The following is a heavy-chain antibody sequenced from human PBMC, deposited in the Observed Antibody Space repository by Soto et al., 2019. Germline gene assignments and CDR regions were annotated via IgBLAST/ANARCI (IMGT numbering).Heavy chain of an antibody. V-gene: IGHV3-21*01. J-gene: IGHJ4*02. D-gene: IGHD4-17*01. Sequence: EVQLVESGGGLVKPGGSLRLSCAASGFTFSSYSMNWVRQAPGKGLEWVSSISSSSSYIYYADSVKGRFTISRDNAKNSLYLQMNSLRAEDTAVYYCASSLYLYGDSYFDYWGQGTLVTASS. CDR3: ASSLYLYGDSYFDY. CDR1: GFTFSSYS. CDR2: ISSSSSYI.